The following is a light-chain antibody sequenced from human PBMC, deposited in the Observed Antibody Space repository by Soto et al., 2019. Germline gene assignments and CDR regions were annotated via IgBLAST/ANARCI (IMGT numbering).Light chain of an antibody. CDR2: KAT. V-gene: IGKV1-5*03. CDR1: QSISSW. Sequence: DIQMTKSPSTLSPSVGDSVTITCRASQSISSWLAWYQQKPGKAHKLLIYKATSLESGVPSRFSGSGSGKEFTLTISRLQHDDFATYYCQQYNSYYTFGQGTKLEIK. J-gene: IGKJ2*01. CDR3: QQYNSYYT.